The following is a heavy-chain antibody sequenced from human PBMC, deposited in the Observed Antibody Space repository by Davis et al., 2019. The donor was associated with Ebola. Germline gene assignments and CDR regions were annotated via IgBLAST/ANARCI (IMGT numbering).Heavy chain of an antibody. CDR1: GLILGGSS. J-gene: IGHJ6*02. CDR2: IRNKNDGDVT. D-gene: IGHD2/OR15-2a*01. Sequence: GESLKISCAASGLILGGSSLHWVRQASGKGLEWVGRIRNKNDGDVTSYGASVEGRFTISRDDSKNTAFLQMNSLKTEDTAVYYCTRGAPYFMDVWGQGTTVTVSS. V-gene: IGHV3-73*01. CDR3: TRGAPYFMDV.